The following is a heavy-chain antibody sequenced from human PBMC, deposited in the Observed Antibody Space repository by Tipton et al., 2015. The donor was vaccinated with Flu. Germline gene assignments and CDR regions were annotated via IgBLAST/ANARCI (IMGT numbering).Heavy chain of an antibody. D-gene: IGHD2-2*01. CDR3: ARDAQEHCSSSSSCSEFDY. V-gene: IGHV4-4*07. Sequence: TLSLTCTVSGGSISSYYWSWIRQPAGKGLEWIGRIYTSGSTSYNPSLKSRVTMSVDTSKNQFSLKLSSVTAADTAVYYCARDAQEHCSSSSSCSEFDYWGQGTLGIVSS. CDR2: IYTSGST. J-gene: IGHJ4*02. CDR1: GGSISSYY.